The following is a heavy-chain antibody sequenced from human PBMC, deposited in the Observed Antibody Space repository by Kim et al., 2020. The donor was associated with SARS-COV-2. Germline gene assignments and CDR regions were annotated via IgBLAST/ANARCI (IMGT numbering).Heavy chain of an antibody. J-gene: IGHJ3*02. Sequence: GGSLRLSCAASGFTFSSYWMSWVRQAPGKGLEWVANIKQDGSEKYYVDSVKGRFTISRDNAKNSLYLQMNSLRAEDTAVYYCARGPLRAPFDAFDIWGQGTMVTVSS. CDR3: ARGPLRAPFDAFDI. D-gene: IGHD3-16*01. V-gene: IGHV3-7*01. CDR1: GFTFSSYW. CDR2: IKQDGSEK.